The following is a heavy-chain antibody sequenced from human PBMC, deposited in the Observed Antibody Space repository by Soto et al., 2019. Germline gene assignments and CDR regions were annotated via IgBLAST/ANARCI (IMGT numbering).Heavy chain of an antibody. Sequence: QVQLQQWGAGLLKPSETLSLSCAVYGGYFNDNYYTWFRQPPGKGLEWIGEISRSGTTKYIPSLKSRASISFDRSKTQVSLKVTSVTAADTAVYYCATSLWFGTQVELWGQGALVTVSS. V-gene: IGHV4-34*01. J-gene: IGHJ5*02. D-gene: IGHD3-10*01. CDR1: GGYFNDNY. CDR3: ATSLWFGTQVEL. CDR2: ISRSGTT.